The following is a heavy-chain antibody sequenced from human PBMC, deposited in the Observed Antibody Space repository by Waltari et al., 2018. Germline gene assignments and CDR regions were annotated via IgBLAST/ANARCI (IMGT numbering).Heavy chain of an antibody. D-gene: IGHD3-22*01. J-gene: IGHJ6*02. V-gene: IGHV4-59*01. CDR2: IYYSGST. CDR1: GGSISSYY. Sequence: QVQLQESGPGLVKPSETLSLTCTVSGGSISSYYWSWIRQPPGKGLEWIGDIYYSGSTNYNPSLKSRVTISVDTSKNQFSLKLSSVTAADTAVYYCARDAPYYYDRGTGYYYGMDVWGQGTTVTVSS. CDR3: ARDAPYYYDRGTGYYYGMDV.